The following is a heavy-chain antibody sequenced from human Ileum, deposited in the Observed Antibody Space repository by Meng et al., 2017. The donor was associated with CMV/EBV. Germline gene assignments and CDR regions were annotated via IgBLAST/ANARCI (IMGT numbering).Heavy chain of an antibody. Sequence: GESLKISCAASGFTFSGSAMHWVRQASGKGLEWVGHIRSKANSYATEYAASVKGRFTCSRDDSKSTAYLQINSLKTEDTAVYYCIRGSSGGAYYGLDVWGQGTTVTVSS. D-gene: IGHD6-19*01. V-gene: IGHV3-73*01. CDR2: IRSKANSYAT. CDR1: GFTFSGSA. CDR3: IRGSSGGAYYGLDV. J-gene: IGHJ6*02.